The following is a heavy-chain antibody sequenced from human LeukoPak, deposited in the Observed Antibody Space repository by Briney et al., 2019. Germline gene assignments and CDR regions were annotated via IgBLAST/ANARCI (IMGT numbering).Heavy chain of an antibody. D-gene: IGHD6-19*01. CDR1: GYTFTSYD. CDR3: ARGLGIAVAGTVDYFDY. V-gene: IGHV1-8*01. CDR2: MNPNSGNT. Sequence: ASVKVSCKASGYTFTSYDINWVRQATGQGLEWTGWMNPNSGNTGYAQKFQGRVTMTRNTSISTAYMELSSLRSEDTAVYYCARGLGIAVAGTVDYFDYWGQGTLVTVSS. J-gene: IGHJ4*02.